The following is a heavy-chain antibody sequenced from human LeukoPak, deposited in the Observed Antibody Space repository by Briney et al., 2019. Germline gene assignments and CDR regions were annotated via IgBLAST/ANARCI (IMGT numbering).Heavy chain of an antibody. CDR3: ARYDSSGYSQDAFDI. D-gene: IGHD3-22*01. V-gene: IGHV4-31*03. CDR1: GVSISSAGFY. Sequence: SETLSLTCTVSGVSISSAGFYWSWIRQHPGKGLEWIGYIYYSGTTYYNPSLKSRLTISVDTSKNQFSLKLSSVTAADTAVYYCARYDSSGYSQDAFDIWGQGTMVTVSS. J-gene: IGHJ3*02. CDR2: IYYSGTT.